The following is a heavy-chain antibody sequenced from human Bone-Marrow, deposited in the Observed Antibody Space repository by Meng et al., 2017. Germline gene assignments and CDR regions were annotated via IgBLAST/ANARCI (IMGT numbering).Heavy chain of an antibody. CDR1: GFTFSSYA. Sequence: GGSLRLSCAASGFTFSSYAMHWVRQAPGKGLEWVAVISYDGSNKYYADSVKGRFTISRDNSKNTLYLQMNSLRAEDTAVYYCARGIPGIAAAGPEYYYYGMDVWGQGTTVTVSS. J-gene: IGHJ6*02. CDR3: ARGIPGIAAAGPEYYYYGMDV. D-gene: IGHD6-13*01. CDR2: ISYDGSNK. V-gene: IGHV3-30*01.